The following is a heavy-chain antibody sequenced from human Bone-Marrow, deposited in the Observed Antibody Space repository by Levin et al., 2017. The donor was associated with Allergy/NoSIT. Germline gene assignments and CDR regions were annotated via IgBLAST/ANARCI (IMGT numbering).Heavy chain of an antibody. Sequence: GGSLRLSCTDSRFTFNTYAMSWVRQAPGKGLEWVSGISGGAGRTHYADSVKGRFTISRDNSKNTLYLELSSLRDEDTAVYYCASFAAGSLYYGLDVWGQGTTVTVSS. D-gene: IGHD6-13*01. CDR2: ISGGAGRT. V-gene: IGHV3-23*01. J-gene: IGHJ6*02. CDR3: ASFAAGSLYYGLDV. CDR1: RFTFNTYA.